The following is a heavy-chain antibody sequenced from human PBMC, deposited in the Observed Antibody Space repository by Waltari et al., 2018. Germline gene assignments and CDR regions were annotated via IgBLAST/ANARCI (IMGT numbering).Heavy chain of an antibody. D-gene: IGHD4-17*01. V-gene: IGHV1-18*01. CDR2: TSAHNDDT. Sequence: QVQLVQSGTEVKNPGASVKVSCKASGYPFTSYGISWVRQAPGQGLEWMGWTSAHNDDTNYVQRFQGRLTMTTDTSTNTAYMELRSLTSDDTAVYFCARDYYSDYVFDYWGQGTLVIVSS. CDR3: ARDYYSDYVFDY. J-gene: IGHJ4*02. CDR1: GYPFTSYG.